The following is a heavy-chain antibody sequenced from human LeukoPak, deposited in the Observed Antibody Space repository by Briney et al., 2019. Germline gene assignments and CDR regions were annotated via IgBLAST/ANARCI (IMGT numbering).Heavy chain of an antibody. CDR2: IYPGDSDT. CDR1: GYTFDTYW. Sequence: GESLKISCKGSGYTFDTYWIGWVRQMPGKGLEWMGIIYPGDSDTRYSPSFQGQVTISADKSISTAYLQWSSLKASDTAMYYCARVLGYCSSTSCSGGPFNWFDPWGQGTLVTVSS. CDR3: ARVLGYCSSTSCSGGPFNWFDP. J-gene: IGHJ5*02. D-gene: IGHD2-2*01. V-gene: IGHV5-51*01.